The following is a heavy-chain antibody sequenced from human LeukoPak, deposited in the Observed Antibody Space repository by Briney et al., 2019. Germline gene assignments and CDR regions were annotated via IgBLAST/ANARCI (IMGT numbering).Heavy chain of an antibody. Sequence: SETLSLTCTVSGGSLSSSSYYWGWIRQPPGKGLEWIGSIYYSGSTYYNPSLKSRVTISVDTSKNQFSLKLSSVTAADTAVYYCARHYCSSTSCYDGYWYFDLWGRGTLVTVSS. D-gene: IGHD2-2*01. CDR1: GGSLSSSSYY. CDR3: ARHYCSSTSCYDGYWYFDL. V-gene: IGHV4-39*01. CDR2: IYYSGST. J-gene: IGHJ2*01.